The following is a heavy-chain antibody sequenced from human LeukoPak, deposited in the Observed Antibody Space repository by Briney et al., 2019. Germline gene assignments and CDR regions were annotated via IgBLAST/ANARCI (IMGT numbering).Heavy chain of an antibody. CDR3: ARVVPAAVVIDY. J-gene: IGHJ4*02. V-gene: IGHV4-59*12. CDR2: IYYSGST. Sequence: SETLSLTCTVSGGSIRSYYWSWIRQPPGKGLQWIGYIYYSGSTKYNPSLKSRVTISVDTSKNQFSLRLSSVTAADTAVYYCARVVPAAVVIDYWGQGTLVTVSS. CDR1: GGSIRSYY. D-gene: IGHD2-2*01.